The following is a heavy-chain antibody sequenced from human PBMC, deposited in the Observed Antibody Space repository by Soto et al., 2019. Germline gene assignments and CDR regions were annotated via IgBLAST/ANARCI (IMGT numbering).Heavy chain of an antibody. Sequence: QVQLVQSGAEVKKPGSSVKVSCKASGGTFSSYAISWVRQAPGQGLEWMGGIIPIFGTANYAQKFQGRVTIPADESTRTAYMELSGLRSEDTAVYYCASGDVGGSGSLIDYWGQGTLVTVSS. V-gene: IGHV1-69*01. CDR2: IIPIFGTA. CDR1: GGTFSSYA. CDR3: ASGDVGGSGSLIDY. D-gene: IGHD3-10*01. J-gene: IGHJ4*02.